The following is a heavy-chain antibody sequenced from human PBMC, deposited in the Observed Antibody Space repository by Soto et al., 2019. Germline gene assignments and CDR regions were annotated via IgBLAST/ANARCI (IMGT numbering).Heavy chain of an antibody. Sequence: QVQLVESGGGVVQPGRSLKLSCAASGFTFSSYAMHWVRQAPGKGLEWVAVISYDGSNKYYADSVKGRFTISRDNSKNTLYLQMNSRRAEDTAVYYWARDNSPYSSGWHNRHFDYWGQGTLVTVSS. CDR1: GFTFSSYA. CDR2: ISYDGSNK. D-gene: IGHD6-19*01. CDR3: ARDNSPYSSGWHNRHFDY. V-gene: IGHV3-30-3*01. J-gene: IGHJ4*02.